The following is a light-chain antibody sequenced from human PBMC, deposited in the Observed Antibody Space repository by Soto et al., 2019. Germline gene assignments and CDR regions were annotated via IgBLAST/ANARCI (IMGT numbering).Light chain of an antibody. CDR2: AAS. Sequence: DIQMTQSPSSVSASVGDRVTITCRASQGISSWLAWYQQKPGKAPKLLIYAASSLQSGVPSRCGGSGSGTDFTRTISSLQTEEFATDYCPQANSFPGAFGQGTKVEIK. J-gene: IGKJ1*01. V-gene: IGKV1-12*01. CDR1: QGISSW. CDR3: PQANSFPGA.